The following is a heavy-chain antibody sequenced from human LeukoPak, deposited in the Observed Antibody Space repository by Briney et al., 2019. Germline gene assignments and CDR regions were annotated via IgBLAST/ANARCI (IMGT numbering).Heavy chain of an antibody. J-gene: IGHJ4*02. CDR3: ARRYSTSFDY. CDR2: IYYSGST. D-gene: IGHD6-6*01. V-gene: IGHV4-59*08. CDR1: GGSISSYS. Sequence: SETLSLTCTVSGGSISSYSWSWIRQPPGKGLEWIGYIYYSGSTNYNPSLKGRVTLSVDTSKNQFSLNLSSVTAADTAVYYCARRYSTSFDYWGPGTLVIVSS.